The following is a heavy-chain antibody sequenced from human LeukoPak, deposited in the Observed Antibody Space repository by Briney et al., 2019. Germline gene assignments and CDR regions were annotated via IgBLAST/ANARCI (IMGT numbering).Heavy chain of an antibody. CDR1: GFTFSSYA. CDR3: AKRYYYDNSGLWDS. CDR2: ISGSGGST. D-gene: IGHD3-22*01. J-gene: IGHJ4*02. V-gene: IGHV3-23*01. Sequence: GGSLRLSCAASGFTFSSYAMSWVRQAPGKGLEWVSGISGSGGSTYYADSVKGRFTISRDNSKNTLYLQMNSLRAEDTAVYYCAKRYYYDNSGLWDSWGQGTLVTVSS.